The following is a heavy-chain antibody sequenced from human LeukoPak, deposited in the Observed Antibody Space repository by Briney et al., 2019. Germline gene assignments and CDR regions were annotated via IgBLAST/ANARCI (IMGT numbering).Heavy chain of an antibody. D-gene: IGHD6-13*01. CDR1: GFTFSPYA. J-gene: IGHJ4*02. CDR3: AREQAGTSGWYTLDY. Sequence: GGSLRLSCAASGFTFSPYAMDWVRQAPGKGLQWVSAFSRRGTTHYADSVKGRFTISRDNPKNEVYLQMNSLRVDDTGIYYCAREQAGTSGWYTLDYWGQGNVVTVSS. CDR2: FSRRGTT. V-gene: IGHV3-23*01.